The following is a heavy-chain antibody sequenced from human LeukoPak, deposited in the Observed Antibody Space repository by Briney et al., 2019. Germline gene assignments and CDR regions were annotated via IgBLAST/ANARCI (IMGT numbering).Heavy chain of an antibody. CDR2: FYYSGFT. CDR1: DDSISRSSYY. J-gene: IGHJ4*02. Sequence: SSETLSLTCSVSDDSISRSSYYWGWIRQPPGKGLEWIGTFYYSGFTYYNPSLKNRVTISVGTSKNQFSLKLSSVTAEDTAVYYCARLKVGTTHPDYWGQGTLVTVSS. D-gene: IGHD1-26*01. CDR3: ARLKVGTTHPDY. V-gene: IGHV4-39*01.